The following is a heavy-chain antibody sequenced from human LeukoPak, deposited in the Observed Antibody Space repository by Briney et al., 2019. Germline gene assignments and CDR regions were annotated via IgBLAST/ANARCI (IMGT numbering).Heavy chain of an antibody. J-gene: IGHJ4*02. CDR1: GFTFSNYA. CDR2: ISSNGGST. Sequence: GGSLRLSCSASGFTFSNYAMHWVRQAPGKGLEYVSSISSNGGSTYYADSVKGRFTISRDNSKNTLYLQMSSLRAEDTAVYYCVSPSYGSGSYELDYWGQGTLVTVTS. CDR3: VSPSYGSGSYELDY. D-gene: IGHD3-10*01. V-gene: IGHV3-64D*06.